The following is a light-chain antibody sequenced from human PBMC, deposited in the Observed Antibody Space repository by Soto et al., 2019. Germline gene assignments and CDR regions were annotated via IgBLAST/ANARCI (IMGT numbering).Light chain of an antibody. J-gene: IGKJ1*01. V-gene: IGKV3-11*01. CDR2: DAS. CDR3: QQYGSSGT. Sequence: EIVLPQSPATLSLSPGASAPLSGRASQSVSSYLAWYQQKPGQAPRLLIYDASNRATGIPARFSGSGSGTDFTLTISSLEPEDFAVYYCQQYGSSGTVGQGTKVDIK. CDR1: QSVSSY.